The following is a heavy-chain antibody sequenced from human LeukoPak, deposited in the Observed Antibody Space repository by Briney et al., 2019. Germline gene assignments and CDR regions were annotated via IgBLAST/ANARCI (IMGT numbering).Heavy chain of an antibody. CDR2: IDSGSSSK. J-gene: IGHJ4*02. V-gene: IGHV3-21*01. CDR3: FTADHAPYYFDF. Sequence: PGGSLRLSCAASGFTFSSFTMKWVRQAPGKALEWVASIDSGSSSKSYADSVKGRFTISRDNAKNSLYLQMNSLRAEDTAVYFCFTADHAPYYFDFWGQGTLVSVSS. D-gene: IGHD1-14*01. CDR1: GFTFSSFT.